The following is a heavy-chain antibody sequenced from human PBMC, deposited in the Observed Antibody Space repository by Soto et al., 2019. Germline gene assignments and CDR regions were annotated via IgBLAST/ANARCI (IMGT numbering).Heavy chain of an antibody. CDR3: ATAFSPRYCSSTSCFSGFDP. CDR1: GYTFTSYG. J-gene: IGHJ5*02. D-gene: IGHD2-2*01. CDR2: ISAYNGNT. Sequence: GASVKVSCKASGYTFTSYGISWVRQAPGQGLEWMGWISAYNGNTNYAQKLQGRVTMTEDTSTDTAYMELSSLRSEDTAVYYCATAFSPRYCSSTSCFSGFDPWGQGTLVTVSS. V-gene: IGHV1-18*01.